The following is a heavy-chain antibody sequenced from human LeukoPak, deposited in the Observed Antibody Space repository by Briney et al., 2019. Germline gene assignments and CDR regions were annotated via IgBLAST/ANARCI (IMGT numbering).Heavy chain of an antibody. CDR1: GGSISSYY. CDR3: ARGRAIQLWSWTDLGFDY. CDR2: INHSGST. D-gene: IGHD5-18*01. V-gene: IGHV4-34*01. Sequence: SETLSLTCTVSGGSISSYYWSWIRQPPGKGLEWIGEINHSGSTNYNPSLKSRVTISVDTSKNQFSLKLSSVTAADTAVYYCARGRAIQLWSWTDLGFDYWGQGTLVTVSS. J-gene: IGHJ4*02.